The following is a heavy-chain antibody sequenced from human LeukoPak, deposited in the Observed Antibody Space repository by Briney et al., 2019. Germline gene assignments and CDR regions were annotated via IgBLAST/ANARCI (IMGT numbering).Heavy chain of an antibody. CDR3: ARETRAVAGTRCAAFDI. CDR1: YG. D-gene: IGHD6-19*01. V-gene: IGHV3-33*01. Sequence: YGMRWVRQAPXKGLEWVAVIWYDGSNKYYADSVKGRFTISRDNSKNTLYLQMNSLRAEDTAVYYCARETRAVAGTRCAAFDIWGQGTMVTVSS. CDR2: IWYDGSNK. J-gene: IGHJ3*02.